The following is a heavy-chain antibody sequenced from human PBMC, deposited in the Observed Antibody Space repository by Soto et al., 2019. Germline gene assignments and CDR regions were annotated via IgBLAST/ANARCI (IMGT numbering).Heavy chain of an antibody. Sequence: GASVKASCKASGGTFRSYAISWVRQAPGQGLEWMGGIIPIFGTANYAQKFQGRVTITADESTSTAYMELSSLRSEDTAVYYCARTYSGSLSAYFDYWGQGTLVTVSS. D-gene: IGHD1-26*01. V-gene: IGHV1-69*13. J-gene: IGHJ4*02. CDR3: ARTYSGSLSAYFDY. CDR1: GGTFRSYA. CDR2: IIPIFGTA.